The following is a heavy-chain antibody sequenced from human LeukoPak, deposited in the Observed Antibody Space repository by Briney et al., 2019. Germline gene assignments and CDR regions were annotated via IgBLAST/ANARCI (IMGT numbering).Heavy chain of an antibody. CDR2: INPSGGST. CDR3: ARDLGTYYYDSSGYSSGDYYYYYYMDV. Sequence: ASVKVSCKASGYTFTSYYMHWVRQAPGQGLEWMGIINPSGGSTSYAQKFQCRVTMTRDMSTSTVYMELSSLRSEDTAVYYCARDLGTYYYDSSGYSSGDYYYYYYMDVWGKGTMVTVSS. J-gene: IGHJ6*03. D-gene: IGHD3-22*01. CDR1: GYTFTSYY. V-gene: IGHV1-46*01.